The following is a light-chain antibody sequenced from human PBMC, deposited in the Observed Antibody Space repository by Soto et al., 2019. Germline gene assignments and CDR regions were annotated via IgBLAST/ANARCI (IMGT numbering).Light chain of an antibody. CDR3: QQSYSMVT. V-gene: IGKV1-39*01. J-gene: IGKJ4*01. Sequence: DIPMTQSPSSLSASVGDRVTITCRASLTITNYLNWYQQKPGKAPKLLIYAASSLQSGVPSRFSGSGSGTDFTLTISSLQPEDFATYYCQQSYSMVTFGGGTKVDIK. CDR2: AAS. CDR1: LTITNY.